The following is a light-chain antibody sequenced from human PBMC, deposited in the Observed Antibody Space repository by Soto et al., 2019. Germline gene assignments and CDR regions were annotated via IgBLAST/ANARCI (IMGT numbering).Light chain of an antibody. Sequence: DVQMTQSPSSLSASVGDRVTITCQANQDIRNYLNWYQHKAGQAPKLLIYDASSLETGVPSRFSGSGSGTHCTLTSASLQPEDTATYYGQQYDTLPPGYTCGQGTKRQI. J-gene: IGKJ2*01. CDR1: QDIRNY. CDR2: DAS. V-gene: IGKV1-33*01. CDR3: QQYDTLPPGYT.